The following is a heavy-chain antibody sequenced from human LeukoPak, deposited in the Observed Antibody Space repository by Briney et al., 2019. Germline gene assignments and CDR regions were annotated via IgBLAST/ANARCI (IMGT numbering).Heavy chain of an antibody. D-gene: IGHD5-24*01. J-gene: IGHJ5*02. Sequence: ASVKVSCKASGYTFTSYDINWVRQATGQGLEWMGWMNPNSGNTGYAQKFQGRVTMTRNTSISTAYMELSSLRSEDTAVYYCARRFVGRWLQFWFDPWGQGTPVTVSS. CDR2: MNPNSGNT. CDR1: GYTFTSYD. CDR3: ARRFVGRWLQFWFDP. V-gene: IGHV1-8*01.